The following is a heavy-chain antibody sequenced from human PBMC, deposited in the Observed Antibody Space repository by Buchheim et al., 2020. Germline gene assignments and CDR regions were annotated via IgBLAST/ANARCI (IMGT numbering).Heavy chain of an antibody. D-gene: IGHD3-10*01. CDR2: ISTEGNSY. CDR3: ATDLLLGRPDYLDH. J-gene: IGHJ4*02. CDR1: GFTFSSYD. Sequence: QVQLVESGGGVVRPGRSLRLSCAAFGFTFSSYDVHWVRQGPGKGLEWLAVISTEGNSYFHADSVLGRFTISRDNFRNTVYLQMNGLRGEDTAVYYCATDLLLGRPDYLDHWGQGTL. V-gene: IGHV3-30-3*01.